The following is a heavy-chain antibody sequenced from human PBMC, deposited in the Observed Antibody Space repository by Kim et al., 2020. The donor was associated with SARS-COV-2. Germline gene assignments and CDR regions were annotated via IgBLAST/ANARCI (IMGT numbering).Heavy chain of an antibody. CDR1: GYSISSGYY. CDR3: ASESAKAALRYYFDY. Sequence: SETLSLTCTVSGYSISSGYYWGWIRQPPGKGLEWIGSIYHSGSTYYNPSLKSRVTISVDTSKNQFSLKLSSVTAADTAVYYCASESAKAALRYYFDYWGQGTLVTVSS. D-gene: IGHD6-6*01. CDR2: IYHSGST. V-gene: IGHV4-38-2*02. J-gene: IGHJ4*02.